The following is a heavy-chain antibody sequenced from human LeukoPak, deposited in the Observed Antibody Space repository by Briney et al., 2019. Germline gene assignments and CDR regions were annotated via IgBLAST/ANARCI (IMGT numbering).Heavy chain of an antibody. V-gene: IGHV4-59*01. CDR1: GGSISSYY. Sequence: NPSETLSLTCTVSGGSISSYYWSWIRQPPGEGLEWIGYIYYSGSTNYNPSLKSRVTISVDTSKNQFSLKLSSVTAADTAVYYCARKRGYSYGRHTWFDPWGQGTLVTVSS. D-gene: IGHD5-18*01. CDR3: ARKRGYSYGRHTWFDP. CDR2: IYYSGST. J-gene: IGHJ5*02.